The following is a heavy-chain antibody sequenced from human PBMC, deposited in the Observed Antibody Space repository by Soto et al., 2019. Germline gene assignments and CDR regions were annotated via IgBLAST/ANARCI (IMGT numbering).Heavy chain of an antibody. CDR2: IYYSGST. J-gene: IGHJ5*02. Sequence: PSETLSLTCTVSGVSISSYYWSWIRQPPGKGLEWIGYIYYSGSTNYNPSLKSRVTISVDTSKNQFSLKLSSVTAADTAVYYCARTMVRGVDWFDPWGQGTLVTVSS. D-gene: IGHD3-10*01. V-gene: IGHV4-59*08. CDR1: GVSISSYY. CDR3: ARTMVRGVDWFDP.